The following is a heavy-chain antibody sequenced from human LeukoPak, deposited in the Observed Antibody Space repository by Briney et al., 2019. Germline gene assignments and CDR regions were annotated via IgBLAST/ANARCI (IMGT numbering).Heavy chain of an antibody. CDR3: ARVPTTVTTTAFDY. Sequence: PSETLSLTCTVSGGSISSGGYYWTWIRQHPGKGLEWIGYIYDSGGTNYNPSLKSRLTMSVDTSKNQFSLKVTSVTAADTAVYYCARVPTTVTTTAFDYWGQGTLVTVSS. J-gene: IGHJ4*02. V-gene: IGHV4-31*03. CDR2: IYDSGGT. CDR1: GGSISSGGYY. D-gene: IGHD4-17*01.